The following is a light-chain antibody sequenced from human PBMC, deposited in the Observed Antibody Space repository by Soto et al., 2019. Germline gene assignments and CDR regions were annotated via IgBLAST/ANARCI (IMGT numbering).Light chain of an antibody. CDR1: QAISTY. V-gene: IGKV1-9*01. Sequence: DIPLTQSPSFLSASLGDRVTITCRASQAISTYLAWYQQKPGKAPKLLIYAASTLQSGVPSGFSGSGSGTEFTLTISGLQPEDCATYYCQQLSSYPFTFGPGTTVDIK. J-gene: IGKJ3*01. CDR2: AAS. CDR3: QQLSSYPFT.